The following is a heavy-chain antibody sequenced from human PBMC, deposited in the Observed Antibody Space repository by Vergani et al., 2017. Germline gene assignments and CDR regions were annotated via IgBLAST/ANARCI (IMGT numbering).Heavy chain of an antibody. J-gene: IGHJ3*02. D-gene: IGHD6-19*01. CDR3: TRVALLGSGWVDAFDI. CDR1: GFTFSDYY. Sequence: VQLVESGGGLVKPGGSLRLSCAASGFTFSDYYMSWIRQAPGKGLEWVGFIRSKAYGGTTEYAASVKDRFTISRDDSKSIAYLQMNSLKIEDTAVYYCTRVALLGSGWVDAFDIWGQGTMVTVSS. V-gene: IGHV3-49*05. CDR2: IRSKAYGGTT.